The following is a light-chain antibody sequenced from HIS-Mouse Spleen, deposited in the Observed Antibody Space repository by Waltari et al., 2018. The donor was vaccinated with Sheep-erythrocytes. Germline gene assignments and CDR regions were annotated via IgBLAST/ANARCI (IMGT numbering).Light chain of an antibody. V-gene: IGLV2-11*01. J-gene: IGLJ1*01. CDR1: SSDVGGYNY. Sequence: QSALTQPRPVSGSPGQSVTISCTGTSSDVGGYNYGSWYPQHPGKAPKLLIYDVSKRPSGVPDRFSGSKSGNTASLTISGLQAEDEADYYCCSYAGSYNHVFATGTKVTVL. CDR2: DVS. CDR3: CSYAGSYNHV.